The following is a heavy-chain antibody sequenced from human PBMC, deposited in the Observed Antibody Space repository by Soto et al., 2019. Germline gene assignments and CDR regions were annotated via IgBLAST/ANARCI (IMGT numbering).Heavy chain of an antibody. D-gene: IGHD3-16*01. CDR1: GFTFNTYA. J-gene: IGHJ3*02. Sequence: PGGSLRLSCAASGFTFNTYAMSWVRQAPGQGLEWVSAISGSGFSTYYAGSVKGRFSISSDSSKNTLFLQMNSLRADDTAVYFCATFTFGRPFDTWGQGTMVTVSS. CDR2: ISGSGFST. CDR3: ATFTFGRPFDT. V-gene: IGHV3-23*01.